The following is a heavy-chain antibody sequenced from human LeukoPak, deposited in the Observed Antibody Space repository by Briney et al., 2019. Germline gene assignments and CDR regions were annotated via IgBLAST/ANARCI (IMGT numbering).Heavy chain of an antibody. V-gene: IGHV1-46*01. CDR3: ARQRDSNWFDP. D-gene: IGHD4-11*01. CDR2: INPSAGST. Sequence: GASVKVSCKASGYTFINYDMHWVRQAPGQGLEWMGIINPSAGSTTYAQNFQGRVTMTRDTSTNTVYMELNSLRSDDTAVYYCARQRDSNWFDPWGQGTLVTVSS. J-gene: IGHJ5*02. CDR1: GYTFINYD.